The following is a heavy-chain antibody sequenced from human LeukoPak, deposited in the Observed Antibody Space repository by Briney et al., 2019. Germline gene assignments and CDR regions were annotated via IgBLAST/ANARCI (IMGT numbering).Heavy chain of an antibody. CDR1: GGSVSSGPYY. V-gene: IGHV4-61*02. CDR2: IYTSGST. Sequence: SQTLSLTCTVSGGSVSSGPYYWSWIRQPAGKGLEWIGRIYTSGSTNYNPSLKSRVTMSVDTSKNQFSLKLSSVTAADTAVYYCARDWSDVVVPAAIRWFDPWGQGTLVTVSS. J-gene: IGHJ5*02. CDR3: ARDWSDVVVPAAIRWFDP. D-gene: IGHD2-2*02.